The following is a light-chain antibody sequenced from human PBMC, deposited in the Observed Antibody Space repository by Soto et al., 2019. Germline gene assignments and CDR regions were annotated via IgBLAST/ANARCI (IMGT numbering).Light chain of an antibody. V-gene: IGKV1-8*01. Sequence: AIRMTQSPSSFSASTGDRVTITCRASQGISSSLAWYQQKPGKAPKLLIYAASTLQSGVPSRFSGSGSGPDCTLTSSCLQSEDFATYSCQQYYSYPPWTFGQGTKVEIK. CDR3: QQYYSYPPWT. CDR2: AAS. CDR1: QGISSS. J-gene: IGKJ1*01.